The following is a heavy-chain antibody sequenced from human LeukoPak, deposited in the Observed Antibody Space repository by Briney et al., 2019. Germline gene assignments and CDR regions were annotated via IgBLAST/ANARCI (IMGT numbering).Heavy chain of an antibody. Sequence: GGSLRLSCAASGFTFSSYSMNWVRQAPGKGLEWVSFISSSSSYIYYADSVKGRFNISRDNAKNSLYLQMNSLRAEDTAVYYCARDTHSRYGGNENDYWGQGTLVTVSS. V-gene: IGHV3-21*01. CDR1: GFTFSSYS. J-gene: IGHJ4*02. D-gene: IGHD4-23*01. CDR3: ARDTHSRYGGNENDY. CDR2: ISSSSSYI.